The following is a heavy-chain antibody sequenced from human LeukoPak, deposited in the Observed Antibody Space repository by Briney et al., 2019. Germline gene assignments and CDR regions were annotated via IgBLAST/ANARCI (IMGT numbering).Heavy chain of an antibody. CDR1: GFTLSNYW. D-gene: IGHD2-8*02. V-gene: IGHV3-74*01. CDR3: TRVQAGRSGLMDV. CDR2: VDPDGTTT. J-gene: IGHJ6*02. Sequence: GGTLRLSCAASGFTLSNYWMHWVRQAPGEGLVWGSRVDPDGTTTNYADSVTGRFTTSRDNAKNTLYLQMNSLRAEDTALYYCTRVQAGRSGLMDVWGRGTTVTVSS.